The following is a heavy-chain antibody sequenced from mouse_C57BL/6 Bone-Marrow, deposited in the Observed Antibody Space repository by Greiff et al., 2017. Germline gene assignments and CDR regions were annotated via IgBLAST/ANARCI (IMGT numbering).Heavy chain of an antibody. D-gene: IGHD1-1*02. CDR1: GFTFSSYA. V-gene: IGHV5-9-1*02. CDR3: TRSVELLWYFDY. Sequence: EVKLMESGEGLVKPGGSLKLSCAASGFTFSSYAMSWVRQTPEKRLEWVAYISSGGDYIYYADTVKGRFTISRDNTRNTLYLQMSSLKSEDTAMYYCTRSVELLWYFDYWGQGTTLTVSS. J-gene: IGHJ2*01. CDR2: ISSGGDYI.